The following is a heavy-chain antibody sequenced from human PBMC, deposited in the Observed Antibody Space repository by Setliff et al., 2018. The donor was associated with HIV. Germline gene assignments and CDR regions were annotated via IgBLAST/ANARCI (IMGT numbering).Heavy chain of an antibody. CDR2: IYYSGST. Sequence: PSETLSLTFTVSGGSISSSSYYWGWIRQPPGKGLEWIGSIYYSGSTYYNPSLKSRVTISVDTSKNQFSLKLSSVTAADTAVYYCARVVTHPDSGVVDAFDIWGQGTMVTVS. J-gene: IGHJ3*02. D-gene: IGHD3-3*01. CDR3: ARVVTHPDSGVVDAFDI. V-gene: IGHV4-39*01. CDR1: GGSISSSSYY.